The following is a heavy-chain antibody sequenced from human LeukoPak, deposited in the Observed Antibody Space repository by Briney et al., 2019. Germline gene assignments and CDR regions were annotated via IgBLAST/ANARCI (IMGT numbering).Heavy chain of an antibody. Sequence: GGSLGLSCAASGFIFSSYWMSWVRQAPGKGLEWVANIKQDGSEKYYVDSVKGRFTISRDNAKNSLYLQMNSLRAEDTAVYYCASRLPRGSYFDYWGQGNMVTVSS. CDR2: IKQDGSEK. CDR1: GFIFSSYW. CDR3: ASRLPRGSYFDY. D-gene: IGHD5-12*01. V-gene: IGHV3-7*03. J-gene: IGHJ4*02.